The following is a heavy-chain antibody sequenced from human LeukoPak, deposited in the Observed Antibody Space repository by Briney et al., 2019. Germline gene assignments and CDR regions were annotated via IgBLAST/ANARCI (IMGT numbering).Heavy chain of an antibody. V-gene: IGHV3-20*04. Sequence: PGGSLRLSCVASGLTFENFGMSWVRQAPGKGLEWVSGINWNGVSIGYADSVKGRFTISRDNAKNSLYLQMNSLRAEDTAFYYCARTGLGHCSSTSCYAGYYYYYTDVWGKGTTVTVS. CDR3: ARTGLGHCSSTSCYAGYYYYYTDV. CDR2: INWNGVSI. D-gene: IGHD2-2*01. J-gene: IGHJ6*03. CDR1: GLTFENFG.